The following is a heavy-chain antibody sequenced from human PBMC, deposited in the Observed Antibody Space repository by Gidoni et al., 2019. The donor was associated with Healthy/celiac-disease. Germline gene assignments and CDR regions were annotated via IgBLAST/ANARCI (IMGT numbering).Heavy chain of an antibody. J-gene: IGHJ6*02. Sequence: QVQLVQSGAEVKKPGASVKVSCKASVYTFTSYAMHWFLQAPGQRLEWMGWINAGNGNTKYSQKFQGRVTITRDTSASTAYMELSSLRSEDTDVYYCARDWGRGYCSSTSCYITPYGMDVWGQGTTVTVSS. CDR1: VYTFTSYA. CDR2: INAGNGNT. V-gene: IGHV1-3*01. D-gene: IGHD2-2*02. CDR3: ARDWGRGYCSSTSCYITPYGMDV.